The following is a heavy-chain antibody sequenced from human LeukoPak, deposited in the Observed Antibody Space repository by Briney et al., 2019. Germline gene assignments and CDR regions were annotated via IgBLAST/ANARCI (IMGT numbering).Heavy chain of an antibody. D-gene: IGHD6-19*01. Sequence: PGGSLRLSCAASGFTFSSYAMSWVRQAPGKGLEWVSAISGSGGSTYYADSVKGRFTISRDNSKNTLYLQMNGLRAEDTAVYYCAKATGQWLDYFDYWGQGTLVTVSS. CDR3: AKATGQWLDYFDY. V-gene: IGHV3-23*01. J-gene: IGHJ4*02. CDR1: GFTFSSYA. CDR2: ISGSGGST.